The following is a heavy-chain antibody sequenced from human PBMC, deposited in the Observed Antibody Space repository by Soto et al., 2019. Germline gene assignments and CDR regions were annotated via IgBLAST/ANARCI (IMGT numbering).Heavy chain of an antibody. V-gene: IGHV3-73*01. CDR1: GFTFSGSA. J-gene: IGHJ6*02. CDR2: IRSKANSYAT. Sequence: PGGSLRLSCAASGFTFSGSAMHWVRQASGKGLEWVGRIRSKANSYATAYAASVKGRFTISRGDSKNTAYLQMNSLKTEDTAVYYCTRTPYYDFWSDYYYGMDVWGQGTTVTVSS. D-gene: IGHD3-3*01. CDR3: TRTPYYDFWSDYYYGMDV.